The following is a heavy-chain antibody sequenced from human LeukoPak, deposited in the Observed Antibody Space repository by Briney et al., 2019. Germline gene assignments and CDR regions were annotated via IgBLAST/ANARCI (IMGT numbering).Heavy chain of an antibody. CDR1: GFTFDDYA. CDR3: AKDNRASVGTSTVFDY. Sequence: GRSLRLSCAASGFTFDDYAMHWVRQAPGKGLEWVSGISWNSGSIGYADSVKGRFTISRDNAKNSLYLQMNSLRAEDTALYYCAKDNRASVGTSTVFDYWDQGTLVTVSS. D-gene: IGHD2-15*01. V-gene: IGHV3-9*01. CDR2: ISWNSGSI. J-gene: IGHJ4*02.